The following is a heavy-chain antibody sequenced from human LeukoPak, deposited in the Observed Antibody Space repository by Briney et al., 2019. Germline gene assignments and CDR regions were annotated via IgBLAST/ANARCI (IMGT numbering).Heavy chain of an antibody. CDR3: ARDWVAAAGNYFDY. CDR2: IYYSGST. J-gene: IGHJ4*02. Sequence: SETLSLTCTVSGGSVSSGSYYWSRIRQPPGKGLEWIGYIYYSGSTNYNPSLKSRVTISVDTSKNQFSLKLSSVTAADTAVYYCARDWVAAAGNYFDYWGQGTLVTVSS. CDR1: GGSVSSGSYY. D-gene: IGHD6-13*01. V-gene: IGHV4-61*01.